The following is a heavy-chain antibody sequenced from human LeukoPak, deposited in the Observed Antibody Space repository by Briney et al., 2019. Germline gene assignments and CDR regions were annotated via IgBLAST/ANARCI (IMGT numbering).Heavy chain of an antibody. CDR3: ARGLYYGSGQYYFDY. CDR2: ISPSGDST. CDR1: GFTFSSHW. J-gene: IGHJ4*02. D-gene: IGHD3-10*01. Sequence: GGSLRLSCAASGFTFSSHWMHWVRQAPGKGLEYVSAISPSGDSTYYTNSVKGRFTISRDNSKNTLFLQMGSLTAEDMAVYYCARGLYYGSGQYYFDYWGQGTLVTVPS. V-gene: IGHV3-64*01.